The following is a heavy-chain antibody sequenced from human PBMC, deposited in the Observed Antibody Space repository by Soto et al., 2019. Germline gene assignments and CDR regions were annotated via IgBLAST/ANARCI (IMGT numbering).Heavy chain of an antibody. CDR1: GFTFSSYA. V-gene: IGHV3-23*01. CDR3: AKSIVAVAGPVDY. D-gene: IGHD6-19*01. J-gene: IGHJ4*02. Sequence: EVPLLESGGGLVQPGESLRLSCAASGFTFSSYAMSWVRQAPGKGLEWVSTISGSGGSTHYADSVKGQFTISRDNSTNRLYRQVNSLRAEDTAVYYCAKSIVAVAGPVDYWGQGTLVTVSS. CDR2: ISGSGGST.